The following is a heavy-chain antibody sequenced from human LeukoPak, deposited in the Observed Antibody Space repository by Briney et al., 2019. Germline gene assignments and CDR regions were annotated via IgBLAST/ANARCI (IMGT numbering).Heavy chain of an antibody. CDR2: INSDGSST. Sequence: GGSLRLSCAASGFTFSSYWMHWVRQAPGKGLVWVSRINSDGSSTSYADSVKGRFTISRDNAKNTLYLQMNSLRAEDTAVYYCARGSDAHKGTFDYWGQGTLVTVSS. D-gene: IGHD2-15*01. V-gene: IGHV3-74*01. CDR1: GFTFSSYW. CDR3: ARGSDAHKGTFDY. J-gene: IGHJ4*02.